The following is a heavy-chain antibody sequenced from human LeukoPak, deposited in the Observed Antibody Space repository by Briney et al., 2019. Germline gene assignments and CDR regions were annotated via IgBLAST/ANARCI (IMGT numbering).Heavy chain of an antibody. V-gene: IGHV1-18*01. Sequence: GPSVKVSCKASGYTFSNFGISWVRQAPGQGFEWMGWISGNNDNPNYGQKFQGRFTVTTDSSTSTAYMEERDLRSDDTAVYYCARDGTRTDDYWGQGTLVTVSS. D-gene: IGHD1-26*01. CDR2: ISGNNDNP. J-gene: IGHJ4*02. CDR3: ARDGTRTDDY. CDR1: GYTFSNFG.